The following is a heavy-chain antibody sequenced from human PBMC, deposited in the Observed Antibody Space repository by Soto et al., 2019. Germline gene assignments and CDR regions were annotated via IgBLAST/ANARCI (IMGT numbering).Heavy chain of an antibody. CDR2: ITPSGDST. J-gene: IGHJ4*01. CDR3: ARDWELGY. Sequence: ASVKVSCKASGYIFTSYYMHWVGQAPGQGLEWMGMITPSGDSTSYAQMLQGRVTVTRDTSTSTVYMELRTLRSEDTAVYYCARDWELGYWG. D-gene: IGHD1-26*01. V-gene: IGHV1-46*01. CDR1: GYIFTSYY.